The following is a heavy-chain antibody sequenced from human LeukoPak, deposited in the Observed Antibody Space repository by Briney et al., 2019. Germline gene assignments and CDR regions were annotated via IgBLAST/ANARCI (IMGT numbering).Heavy chain of an antibody. D-gene: IGHD3-3*01. V-gene: IGHV4-59*12. CDR2: VHLDGRT. Sequence: SETLSLTCTVSGGSISSYYWNWIRQPPGTGLEWIGEVHLDGRTNYDPSLGSRLTMSVDVSENQVSLKLTSVTAADTAVYYCAREGGFYRPLDYSGQGTLVTVSS. J-gene: IGHJ4*02. CDR1: GGSISSYY. CDR3: AREGGFYRPLDY.